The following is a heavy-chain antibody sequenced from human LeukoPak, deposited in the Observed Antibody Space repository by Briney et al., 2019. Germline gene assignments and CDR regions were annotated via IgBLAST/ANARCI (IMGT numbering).Heavy chain of an antibody. CDR2: ISGSGGST. CDR1: GFTFSSYA. Sequence: GGSLRLSCAASGFTFSSYAMSWVRQAPGEGLEWVSAISGSGGSTYYADPVKGRFTISRDNSKNTLYLQMNSLRAEDTAVYYCAKEVAGMIVVVIDYWGQGTLVTVSS. J-gene: IGHJ4*02. CDR3: AKEVAGMIVVVIDY. V-gene: IGHV3-23*01. D-gene: IGHD3-22*01.